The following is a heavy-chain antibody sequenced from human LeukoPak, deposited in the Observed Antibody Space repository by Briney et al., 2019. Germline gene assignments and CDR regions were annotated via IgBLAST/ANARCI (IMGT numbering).Heavy chain of an antibody. J-gene: IGHJ4*02. CDR3: ARVGDCGRASCYAIDY. CDR2: ISGGGTST. V-gene: IGHV3-23*01. CDR1: GFTFSSYA. D-gene: IGHD2-2*01. Sequence: SGGSLRLSCAASGFTFSSYAMSWVRQAPGKGLEWVSVISGGGTSTYYADSVRGRFIISRDISKNTLYLQMNSLRAEDTAVYYCARVGDCGRASCYAIDYWGQGTLVTVSS.